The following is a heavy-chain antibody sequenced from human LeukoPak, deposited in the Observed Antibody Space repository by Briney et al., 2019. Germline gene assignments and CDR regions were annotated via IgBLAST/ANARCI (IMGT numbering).Heavy chain of an antibody. CDR3: AGGGGGYVGAGSYS. J-gene: IGHJ4*02. V-gene: IGHV1-2*02. Sequence: ASVKVSCKASGYSFTDYYMHWVRQAPGQGLEWMGWINPNSGGTGYAQKFQGRVTMTRDTSIDTAYMELSRLRSDDTAVYYCAGGGGGYVGAGSYSWGQGTLVTVSS. CDR1: GYSFTDYY. D-gene: IGHD3-10*01. CDR2: INPNSGGT.